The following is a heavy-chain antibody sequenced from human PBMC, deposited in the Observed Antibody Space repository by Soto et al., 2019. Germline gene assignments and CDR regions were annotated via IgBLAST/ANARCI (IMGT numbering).Heavy chain of an antibody. Sequence: PGGSLRLSCAASGFTFSNYGMHWVRQLPGKGLEWVAIISFDGRHNYYADSVKGRFTISRDNSKNTLYLQMNSLRPEDTAVYYCAKGFLGWPTTCYRDCDYYYGMDVWGHGTTVTVSS. CDR3: AKGFLGWPTTCYRDCDYYYGMDV. V-gene: IGHV3-30*18. CDR2: ISFDGRHN. D-gene: IGHD2-2*02. CDR1: GFTFSNYG. J-gene: IGHJ6*02.